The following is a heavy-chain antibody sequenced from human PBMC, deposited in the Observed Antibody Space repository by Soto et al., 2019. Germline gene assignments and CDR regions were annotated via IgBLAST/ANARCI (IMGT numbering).Heavy chain of an antibody. V-gene: IGHV4-59*13. CDR3: ARDYGDYLNWFDP. J-gene: IGHJ5*02. Sequence: QVQLQESGPGLVKSSETLSLTCSVSGGSISGYYWHWIRQSLGRGREWIGYVHYKGTITYNPSLTSRVTIPVDTSKNQFSLKMSSVTTADTAVYYCARDYGDYLNWFDPWGQGTRVTVSS. CDR2: VHYKGTI. CDR1: GGSISGYY. D-gene: IGHD4-17*01.